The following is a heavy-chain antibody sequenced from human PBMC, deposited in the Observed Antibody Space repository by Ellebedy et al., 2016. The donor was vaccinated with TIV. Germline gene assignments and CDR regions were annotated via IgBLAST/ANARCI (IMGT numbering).Heavy chain of an antibody. Sequence: GESLKISCAASGFTFSSYAMHWVRQAPGKGLEWVAVISYDGSNKYYADSVKGRFTISRDNSKNTLYLQMNSLRAEDTAVYYCARDSGLLWFGKGWFDPWGQGTLVTVSS. D-gene: IGHD3-10*01. CDR3: ARDSGLLWFGKGWFDP. CDR2: ISYDGSNK. J-gene: IGHJ5*02. CDR1: GFTFSSYA. V-gene: IGHV3-30-3*01.